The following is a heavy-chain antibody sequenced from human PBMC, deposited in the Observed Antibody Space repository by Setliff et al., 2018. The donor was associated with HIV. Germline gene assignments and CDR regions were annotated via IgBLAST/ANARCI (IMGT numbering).Heavy chain of an antibody. CDR3: ARASGGNSVENGFDI. CDR1: DYTFTNYG. J-gene: IGHJ3*02. V-gene: IGHV1-18*01. D-gene: IGHD1-26*01. Sequence: GSVTVSCKTSDYTFTNYGIYWVRQAPGQGLEWMGWISNYNGNTNYAQKFHGRVTMTTDTSTRTAYMEMRGLTYDDTAVYYCARASGGNSVENGFDIWGQGTMVTVSS. CDR2: ISNYNGNT.